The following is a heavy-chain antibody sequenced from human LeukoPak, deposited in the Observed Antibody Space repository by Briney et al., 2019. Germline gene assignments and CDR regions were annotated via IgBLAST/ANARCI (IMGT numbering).Heavy chain of an antibody. V-gene: IGHV4-39*01. D-gene: IGHD3-22*01. Sequence: SETLSLTCTVSGGSISGSSYYWGWIRQPPGKGLEWIGSIYYSGSTYYNPSLKSRVTISVDTSKNQFSLKLSSVTAADTAVYYCARLIYDSSGYYSEGFDYWGQGTLVTVSS. CDR2: IYYSGST. J-gene: IGHJ4*02. CDR3: ARLIYDSSGYYSEGFDY. CDR1: GGSISGSSYY.